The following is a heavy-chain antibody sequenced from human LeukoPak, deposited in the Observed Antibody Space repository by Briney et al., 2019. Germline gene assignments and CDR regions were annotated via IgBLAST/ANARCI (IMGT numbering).Heavy chain of an antibody. CDR1: GYTFTDYY. Sequence: ASVKVSCKVSGYTFTDYYMHWVQQAPGKGLEWMGLVDPEDGETIYAEKFQGRVTITADTSTDTAYMELSSLRSEDTAVYYCARGGIRGSGSYYIKDYWGQGTLVTVSS. CDR2: VDPEDGET. CDR3: ARGGIRGSGSYYIKDY. J-gene: IGHJ4*02. D-gene: IGHD1-26*01. V-gene: IGHV1-69-2*01.